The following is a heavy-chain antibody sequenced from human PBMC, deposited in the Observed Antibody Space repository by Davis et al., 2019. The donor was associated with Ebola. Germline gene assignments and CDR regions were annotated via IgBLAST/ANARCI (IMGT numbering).Heavy chain of an antibody. CDR1: GYTFTSYY. V-gene: IGHV1-46*01. J-gene: IGHJ6*02. CDR3: ATGASTTGISYYYGMDV. D-gene: IGHD1-1*01. CDR2: INPSGGST. Sequence: AASVKVSCKASGYTFTSYYMHWVRQAPGQGLEWMGIINPSGGSTSYAQKFQGRVTMTRDTSTSTVYMELSSLRSEATAVYYCATGASTTGISYYYGMDVWGQGTTVTVSS.